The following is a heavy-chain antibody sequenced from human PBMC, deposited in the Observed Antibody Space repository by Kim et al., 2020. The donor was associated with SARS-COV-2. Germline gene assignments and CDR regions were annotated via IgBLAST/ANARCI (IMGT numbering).Heavy chain of an antibody. CDR3: ARDFCGSGSYYINYYGMDV. D-gene: IGHD3-10*01. J-gene: IGHJ6*02. CDR1: GLTFSDFY. CDR2: ISGSGSTI. Sequence: GGSLRLSCAASGLTFSDFYMSWIRQAPGKGLEWVSYISGSGSTIYYADSVKGRFTISRDNAKNSLYLQMNSLRAEDTAVYYCARDFCGSGSYYINYYGMDVWGQGTTVTVSS. V-gene: IGHV3-11*01.